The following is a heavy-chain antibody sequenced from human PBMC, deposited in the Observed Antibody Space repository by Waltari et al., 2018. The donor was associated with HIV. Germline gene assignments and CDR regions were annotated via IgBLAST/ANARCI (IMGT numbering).Heavy chain of an antibody. D-gene: IGHD3-3*01. CDR3: ARVGYDFWSGYSSYWYFDL. Sequence: QVQLVQSGAEVKKPGASVKVSCKASGYTSTSYDINWVRQAPGQGLEWMGWMNPNSGNTGYAQKFQGRVTMTRNTSISTAYMELSSLRSEDTAVYYCARVGYDFWSGYSSYWYFDLWGRGTLVTVSS. J-gene: IGHJ2*01. CDR2: MNPNSGNT. V-gene: IGHV1-8*01. CDR1: GYTSTSYD.